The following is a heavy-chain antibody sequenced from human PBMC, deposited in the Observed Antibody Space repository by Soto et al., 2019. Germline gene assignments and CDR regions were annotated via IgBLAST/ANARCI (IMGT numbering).Heavy chain of an antibody. J-gene: IGHJ6*02. D-gene: IGHD3-3*01. V-gene: IGHV1-18*01. CDR1: GYTFTSYG. CDR2: ISAYNGNT. CDR3: ASSRASGPAVV. Sequence: ASVKVSCKASGYTFTSYGISWVRQAPGQGLEWMGWISAYNGNTKYAQKFQGRVTMTRDTSTSTVYMELRSLRSEDTAVYYCASSRASGPAVVWGQGTTVTVSS.